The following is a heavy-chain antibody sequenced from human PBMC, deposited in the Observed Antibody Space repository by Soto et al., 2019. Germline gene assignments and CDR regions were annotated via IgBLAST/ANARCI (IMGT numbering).Heavy chain of an antibody. CDR2: THTRDVDT. Sequence: QAPLVQSGAEVKKPGASLKLSCKASGYSFSKYAVPWVRQAPGQSLEWMGWTHTRDVDTKFSQKFHDRVTITRDTSATTVYMELSSVRSEDTAIYYCARVPRYTSDIVQVHAVMYEDWFVPWGHGTLVTVSS. V-gene: IGHV1-3*04. CDR3: ARVPRYTSDIVQVHAVMYEDWFVP. J-gene: IGHJ5*02. D-gene: IGHD2-8*01. CDR1: GYSFSKYA.